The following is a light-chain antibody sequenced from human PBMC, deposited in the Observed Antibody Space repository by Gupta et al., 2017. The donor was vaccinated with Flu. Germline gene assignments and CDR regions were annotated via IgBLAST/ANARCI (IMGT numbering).Light chain of an antibody. CDR3: QHAHSYPIT. Sequence: DIQMTQSPSTLSAFVGDRVTITCRASQSISSWLAWYQEKPGTAPKLLIYGASSLEGGVPSRFSGSGTVTEFTLIIRSLQPDDFANYNIQHAHSYPITFGGGTKVEIK. CDR2: GAS. CDR1: QSISSW. J-gene: IGKJ4*01. V-gene: IGKV1-5*03.